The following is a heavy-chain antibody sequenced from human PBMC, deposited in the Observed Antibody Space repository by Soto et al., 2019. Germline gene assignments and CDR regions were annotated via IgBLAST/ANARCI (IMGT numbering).Heavy chain of an antibody. CDR1: EHTLTEFP. D-gene: IGHD3-3*01. V-gene: IGHV1-24*01. CDR3: ATFSGRYAYRFLQWSFDL. Sequence: ASVKVSCKVSEHTLTEFPMHWVRQAPGEGLERMAVFEPENNEIIYSQKFQGRILMTEDTSTYTAYMKLSSLRSDDTAMYYCATFSGRYAYRFLQWSFDLWGQGSLVTVSS. J-gene: IGHJ4*02. CDR2: FEPENNEI.